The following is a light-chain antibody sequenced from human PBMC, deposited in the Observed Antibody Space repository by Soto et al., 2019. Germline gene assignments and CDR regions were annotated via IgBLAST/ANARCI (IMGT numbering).Light chain of an antibody. J-gene: IGKJ1*01. CDR1: QNITHY. CDR3: QQSYVLPRT. CDR2: DAS. Sequence: DIPMTQSPSFLSASVGASVTITCRANQNITHYLNWYQQKPGRAPALLIYDASSLQSGVPSRFSGRGSGTDFSLTITSLQLADFATYFCQQSYVLPRTFGQGPKVEI. V-gene: IGKV1-39*01.